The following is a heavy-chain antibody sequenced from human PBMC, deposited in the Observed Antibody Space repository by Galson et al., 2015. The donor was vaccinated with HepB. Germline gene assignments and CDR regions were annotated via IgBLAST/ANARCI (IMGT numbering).Heavy chain of an antibody. CDR1: GYTLTELS. J-gene: IGHJ5*02. Sequence: SVKVSCKVSGYTLTELSMHWVRQAPGKGLEWMGGFDPEDGETIYAQKFQGRVTITADKSTSTAYMELSSLRSEDTAVYYCARGGGGAPFDPWGQGTLVTVSS. V-gene: IGHV1-24*01. CDR2: FDPEDGET. D-gene: IGHD3-10*01. CDR3: ARGGGGAPFDP.